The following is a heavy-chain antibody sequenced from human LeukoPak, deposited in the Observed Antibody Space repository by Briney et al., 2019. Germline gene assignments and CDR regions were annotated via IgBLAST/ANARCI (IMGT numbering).Heavy chain of an antibody. J-gene: IGHJ3*01. CDR1: GYSISSNNW. Sequence: ETLSLTCAVSGYSISSNNWWAWVRQPPGKGLEWIGYIYYNGNTYYNPYNPSLTSRVTMSVDTSKNQFSLKLDSVTEIDTAMYYCARNQAVAANRGASDVWGQGTMVTVSS. CDR2: IYYNGNT. V-gene: IGHV4-28*01. D-gene: IGHD6-19*01. CDR3: ARNQAVAANRGASDV.